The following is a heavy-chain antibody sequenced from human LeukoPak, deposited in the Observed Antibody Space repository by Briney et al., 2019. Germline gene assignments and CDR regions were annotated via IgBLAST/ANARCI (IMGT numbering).Heavy chain of an antibody. CDR2: IKQDGSEK. V-gene: IGHV3-7*01. D-gene: IGHD4-23*01. Sequence: GGSLRLSCAASGFTYSSYWMSWVRQAPGKGLEWVANIKQDGSEKYYVDSVKGRFTISRDNAKNSLYLQMNSLRAEDTAEYYCARDRGNPYYYYYYYMDVWGKGTTVTVSS. CDR1: GFTYSSYW. J-gene: IGHJ6*03. CDR3: ARDRGNPYYYYYYYMDV.